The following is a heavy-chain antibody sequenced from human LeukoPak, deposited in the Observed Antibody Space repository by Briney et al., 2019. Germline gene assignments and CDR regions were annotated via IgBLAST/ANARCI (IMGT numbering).Heavy chain of an antibody. V-gene: IGHV3-21*01. D-gene: IGHD2-15*01. CDR3: ARGSLLGDDAFDI. Sequence: PGGSLRLSCVASGFTFSRYWMTWVRQAPGKGLEWVSSISSSGSYTYYADSVKGRFTISRDNAKNSLYLQMNSLRAEDTAVYYCARGSLLGDDAFDIWGQGTMVTVSS. J-gene: IGHJ3*02. CDR1: GFTFSRYW. CDR2: ISSSGSYT.